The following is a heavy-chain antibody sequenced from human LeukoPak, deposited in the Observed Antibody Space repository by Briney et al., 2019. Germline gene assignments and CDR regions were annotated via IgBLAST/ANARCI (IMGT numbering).Heavy chain of an antibody. CDR2: IYPRDGST. CDR3: ARDQEGFDY. J-gene: IGHJ4*02. V-gene: IGHV1-46*01. CDR1: GYTFTNNY. Sequence: GASVKVSCKASGYTFTNNYLHWVRQAPAQGLEWMGMIYPRDGSTSYAQNFPGRVTVTRDTSTTTVHMELRGLRSEDTAVYYCARDQEGFDYWGQGTVVTVSS.